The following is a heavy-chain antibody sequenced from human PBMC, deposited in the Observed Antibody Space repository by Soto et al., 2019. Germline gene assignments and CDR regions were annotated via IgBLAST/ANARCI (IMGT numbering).Heavy chain of an antibody. CDR3: ARAGAALVRGSIGGFDY. V-gene: IGHV4-34*01. CDR1: GGAFNGYY. D-gene: IGHD3-10*01. CDR2: INHSGTV. Sequence: QVHLQQWGAGLLKPSETLSLTCAVNGGAFNGYYWTWIRQSPGKGLQWIGEINHSGTVDYNPSLKSRVSFSIDTAKKQFPLTLTSVTAADPGVCYCARAGAALVRGSIGGFDYWGQGTLVTVSS. J-gene: IGHJ4*02.